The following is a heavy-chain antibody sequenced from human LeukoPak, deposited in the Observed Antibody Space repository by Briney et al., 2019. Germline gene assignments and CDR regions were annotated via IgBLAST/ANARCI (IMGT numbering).Heavy chain of an antibody. CDR1: GYSISSGYY. CDR3: ARNYDSSGYYLYYFDY. V-gene: IGHV4-38-2*02. Sequence: PSETLSLTCTVSGYSISSGYYWGWIRQPPGKGLEWIGSIYHSGSTYYNPSLKSRVTISVDTSKNQFSLKLSSVTAADTAVYYCARNYDSSGYYLYYFDYWGQGTLVTVSS. CDR2: IYHSGST. D-gene: IGHD3-22*01. J-gene: IGHJ4*02.